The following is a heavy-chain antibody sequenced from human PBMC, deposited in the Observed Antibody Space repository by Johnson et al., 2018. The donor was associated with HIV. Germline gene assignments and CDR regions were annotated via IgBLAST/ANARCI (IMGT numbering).Heavy chain of an antibody. J-gene: IGHJ3*02. CDR2: ISWNSGSI. CDR1: GFTFDDYA. V-gene: IGHV3-9*01. D-gene: IGHD4-23*01. CDR3: ARDPGNGGRPFDAFDI. Sequence: VQLVESGGGLVQPGRSLRLSCAASGFTFDDYAMHWDRQAPGKGLEWVSGISWNSGSIGYADSVKGRFTISRDNAKNSLYLQMNSLRAEDTALYYCARDPGNGGRPFDAFDIWGQGTMVTVSS.